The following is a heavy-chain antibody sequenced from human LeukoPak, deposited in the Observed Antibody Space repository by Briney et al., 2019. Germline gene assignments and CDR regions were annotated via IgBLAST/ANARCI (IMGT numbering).Heavy chain of an antibody. V-gene: IGHV1-2*04. D-gene: IGHD2-15*01. CDR2: INPNSGGT. J-gene: IGHJ4*02. CDR3: ARDLFSRYGVVD. CDR1: GGTFSSYA. Sequence: ASVKVSCKASGGTFSSYAISWVRQAPGQGLEWMGRINPNSGGTNYAQKFQGWVTMTRDTSISTAYMELSRLRSDDTAVYYCARDLFSRYGVVDWGQGTLVTVSS.